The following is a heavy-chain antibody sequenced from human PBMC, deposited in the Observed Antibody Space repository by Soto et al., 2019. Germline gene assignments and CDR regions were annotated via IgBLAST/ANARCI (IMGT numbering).Heavy chain of an antibody. J-gene: IGHJ6*02. CDR2: IYHSGNA. CDR1: GGSITSSSFY. D-gene: IGHD3-9*01. Sequence: SETLSLTCTVSGGSITSSSFYWGWIRQPPGKGLEWIGTIYHSGNAYYNPSLKSRVTISVDTSKNQFSLKLTSVAAADTAVYYCAVGGESLTGYYYYGMDVWGQGTTVTVSS. CDR3: AVGGESLTGYYYYGMDV. V-gene: IGHV4-39*01.